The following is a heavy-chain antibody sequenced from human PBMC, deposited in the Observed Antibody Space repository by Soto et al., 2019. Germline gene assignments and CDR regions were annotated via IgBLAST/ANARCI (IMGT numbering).Heavy chain of an antibody. CDR3: ARLNYYDSSGYYQDAFDI. Sequence: PGESLKISCKGSGYSFTSYWIGWVRQMPGKGLEWMGIIYPGDSDTRYSPSFQGQVTISANKSISTAYLQWSSLKASDTAMYYCARLNYYDSSGYYQDAFDIWGQGTMVTVSS. J-gene: IGHJ3*02. CDR2: IYPGDSDT. V-gene: IGHV5-51*01. D-gene: IGHD3-22*01. CDR1: GYSFTSYW.